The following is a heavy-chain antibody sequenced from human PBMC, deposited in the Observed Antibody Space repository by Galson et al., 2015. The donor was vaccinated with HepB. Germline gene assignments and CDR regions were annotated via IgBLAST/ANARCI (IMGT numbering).Heavy chain of an antibody. CDR3: SLKMVRGDPTVYYYYYGMDV. CDR1: GFTFSSYA. V-gene: IGHV3-23*01. CDR2: ISGSGGST. D-gene: IGHD3-10*01. J-gene: IGHJ6*02. Sequence: SLRLSCAASGFTFSSYAMSWVRQAPGKGLEWVSAISGSGGSTYYADSVKGRFTISRDNSKNTLYLQMNSLRAEDTAVYYSSLKMVRGDPTVYYYYYGMDVWGQGTTVTVSS.